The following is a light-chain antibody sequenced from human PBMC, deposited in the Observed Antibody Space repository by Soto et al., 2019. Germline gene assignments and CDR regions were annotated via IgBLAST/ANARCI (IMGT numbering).Light chain of an antibody. V-gene: IGKV1-12*01. J-gene: IGKJ2*01. CDR1: EDISTW. Sequence: DIQMTQSPSSVSASVGDRVTITCRSSEDISTWLAWYQQRPGKAPQLLVYGASTLQSGVPSRFSGSGSGTDFTLTISSLQPEDFATYYCQQLTNFRFTFGQGTKLDIK. CDR2: GAS. CDR3: QQLTNFRFT.